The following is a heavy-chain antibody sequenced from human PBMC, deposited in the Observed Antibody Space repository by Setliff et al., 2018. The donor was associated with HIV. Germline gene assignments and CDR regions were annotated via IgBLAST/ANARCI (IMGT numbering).Heavy chain of an antibody. D-gene: IGHD3-16*01. CDR3: AREIPFRGNANMWDYYAMDV. Sequence: KPSETLSLTCTVSGGSISSGNHYWAWIRQPAGKRLEWIGHMHASGSTYYNPSLNSRASISVDTSNSQVSLRLTSVTAADTAVYYCAREIPFRGNANMWDYYAMDVWGQGITVTV. CDR2: MHASGST. J-gene: IGHJ6*02. CDR1: GGSISSGNHY. V-gene: IGHV4-61*09.